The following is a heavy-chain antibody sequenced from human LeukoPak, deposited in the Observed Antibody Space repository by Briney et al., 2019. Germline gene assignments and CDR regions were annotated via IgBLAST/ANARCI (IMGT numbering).Heavy chain of an antibody. Sequence: SETLSLTCTVSGGSISSHYWSWIRQPPGKGLEWSGYIYYSVSTNYNPSLKSRVTISVDTSKNQFSLKLSSVTAADTDVYYCARVTGGSKARSYYDFWSGYYPYNWFDPWGQGTLVTVSS. CDR3: ARVTGGSKARSYYDFWSGYYPYNWFDP. CDR2: IYYSVST. D-gene: IGHD3-3*01. CDR1: GGSISSHY. V-gene: IGHV4-59*11. J-gene: IGHJ5*02.